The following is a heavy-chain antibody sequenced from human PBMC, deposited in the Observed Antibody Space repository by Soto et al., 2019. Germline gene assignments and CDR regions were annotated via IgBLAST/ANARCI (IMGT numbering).Heavy chain of an antibody. CDR1: GGSFSGYY. CDR2: INHSGST. Sequence: SETLSLTCAVYGGSFSGYYWSWIRQPPGKGLEWIGEINHSGSTNYNPSLKSRVTISVDTSKNQFSLKLSSVTAADTAVYYCARVRPFWSGYYPSFDPWGQGTLVTVSS. CDR3: ARVRPFWSGYYPSFDP. J-gene: IGHJ5*02. V-gene: IGHV4-34*01. D-gene: IGHD3-3*01.